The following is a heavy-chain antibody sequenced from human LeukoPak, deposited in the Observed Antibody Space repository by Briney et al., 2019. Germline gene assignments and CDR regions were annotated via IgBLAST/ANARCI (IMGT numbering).Heavy chain of an antibody. Sequence: GGSLRLSCVVSGFTFNTSAMTWVRQAPGKGLEWVSGISISGGTTYYADSVEGRFTISRDNSKNTLYLQMNSLRAEDTAVYYCAKEEIPNDYWGRGTLVTVSS. CDR2: ISISGGTT. J-gene: IGHJ4*02. CDR1: GFTFNTSA. CDR3: AKEEIPNDY. D-gene: IGHD2-2*02. V-gene: IGHV3-23*01.